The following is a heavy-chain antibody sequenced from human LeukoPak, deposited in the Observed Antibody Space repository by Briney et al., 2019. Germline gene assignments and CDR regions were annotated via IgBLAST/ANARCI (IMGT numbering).Heavy chain of an antibody. CDR2: IWCDGSNK. CDR1: GFTFSSYG. J-gene: IGHJ4*02. D-gene: IGHD6-6*01. Sequence: GGSLRLSCAASGFTFSSYGMHWVRQAPGKGLEWVAVIWCDGSNKYYADSVKGRFTISRDTSKNTLYLQMNRLRAEDTAVYYCARAQTYSSFSSKIDYWGQGTLVTVSS. CDR3: ARAQTYSSFSSKIDY. V-gene: IGHV3-33*01.